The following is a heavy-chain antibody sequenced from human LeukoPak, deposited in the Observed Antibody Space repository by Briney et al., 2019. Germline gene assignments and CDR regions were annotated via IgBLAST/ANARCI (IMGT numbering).Heavy chain of an antibody. J-gene: IGHJ4*02. D-gene: IGHD3-16*02. Sequence: GGSLRLSCAASGFTFSTYAMNWVRQAPGKGLEWVAVISDDGRHNYYADSVKGRFTISRDNAKNSLYLQMNSLRAEDTAVYYCARMVYDYVWGSYRSLDYWGQGTLVTVSS. V-gene: IGHV3-30*04. CDR2: ISDDGRHN. CDR1: GFTFSTYA. CDR3: ARMVYDYVWGSYRSLDY.